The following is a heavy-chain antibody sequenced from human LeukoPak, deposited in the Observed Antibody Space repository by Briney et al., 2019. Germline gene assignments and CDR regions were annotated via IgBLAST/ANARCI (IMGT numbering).Heavy chain of an antibody. D-gene: IGHD2-2*01. Sequence: AASVKVSCKASGYTFTGYYMHWVRQAAGQGLEYMGRINPISGGTVYAQKFQGRVTMTRDTSITTAYMELARLTSDDTAVYYCARYCSSTSCYSDYWGQGTLVTVSS. J-gene: IGHJ4*02. CDR3: ARYCSSTSCYSDY. CDR1: GYTFTGYY. V-gene: IGHV1-2*06. CDR2: INPISGGT.